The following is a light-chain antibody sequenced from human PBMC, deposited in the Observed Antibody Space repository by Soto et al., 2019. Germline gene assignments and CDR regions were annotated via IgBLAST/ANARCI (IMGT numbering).Light chain of an antibody. CDR2: KAS. V-gene: IGKV1-5*03. CDR1: QTISTW. CDR3: QQYNSYST. Sequence: DIQMTQSPATLSTSFGARVTITCRASQTISTWLAWYQQKPGKAPKLLIYKASKLENGVPSRFSGSGSGTEFTLTISSLQPDDFATYYCQQYNSYSTFGQGTKVDIK. J-gene: IGKJ1*01.